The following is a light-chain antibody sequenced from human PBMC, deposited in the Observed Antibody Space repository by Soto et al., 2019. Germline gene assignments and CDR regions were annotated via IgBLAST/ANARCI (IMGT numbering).Light chain of an antibody. CDR1: QSISSW. CDR3: QQYNSYPWT. CDR2: KAS. J-gene: IGKJ1*01. V-gene: IGKV1-5*03. Sequence: DIQMTQSPFTLSASVGDRVTITCRASQSISSWSAWHQQKPGEAPKLLIYKASILESGVPARFSGSGSGTEFPLTISSLQPDDFAGYYCQQYNSYPWTFGQGNKVEIK.